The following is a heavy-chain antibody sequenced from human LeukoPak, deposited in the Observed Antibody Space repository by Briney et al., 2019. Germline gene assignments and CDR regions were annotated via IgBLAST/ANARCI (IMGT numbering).Heavy chain of an antibody. CDR2: IGSAGGSI. CDR1: KFTFMNYA. Sequence: GGSLRLSCTASKFTFMNYAMHWVRQAPGKGLEWLSTIGSAGGSIFYADSVKGRFTISRDNSRSTLFLQMDSLRVEDTALYYCAKRGEVSTYYYFESRGQRALVTVSS. J-gene: IGHJ4*02. V-gene: IGHV3-23*01. CDR3: AKRGEVSTYYYFES. D-gene: IGHD2/OR15-2a*01.